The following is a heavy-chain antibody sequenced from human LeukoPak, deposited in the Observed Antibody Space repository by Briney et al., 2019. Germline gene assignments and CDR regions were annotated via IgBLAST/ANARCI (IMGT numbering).Heavy chain of an antibody. CDR1: GSSISSGGYY. D-gene: IGHD3-22*01. Sequence: SETLSLTCTVSGSSISSGGYYWGWIRQPPGKGLEWIGSIYYSGSTYYNPSLKSRVTISADTSKNQFSLKLSSVTAADTAVYYCARDLMYYDSSGLDAFDIWGQGTMVTVSS. J-gene: IGHJ3*02. V-gene: IGHV4-39*02. CDR3: ARDLMYYDSSGLDAFDI. CDR2: IYYSGST.